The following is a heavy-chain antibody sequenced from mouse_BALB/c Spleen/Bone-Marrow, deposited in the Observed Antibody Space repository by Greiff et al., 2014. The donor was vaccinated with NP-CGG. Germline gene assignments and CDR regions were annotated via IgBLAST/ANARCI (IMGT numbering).Heavy chain of an antibody. CDR1: GYTFTSYT. CDR3: ARSLRWYFDV. CDR2: INPSSGYT. D-gene: IGHD1-1*01. J-gene: IGHJ1*01. Sequence: VKLQESGAELARPGASVKMSCKASGYTFTSYTMHWVKQRPGQGLEWIGYINPSSGYTNYNQKFKGKATLTADKSSSTAYMQLSSLTSEDSAVYYCARSLRWYFDVWGAGTTVTVSS. V-gene: IGHV1-4*01.